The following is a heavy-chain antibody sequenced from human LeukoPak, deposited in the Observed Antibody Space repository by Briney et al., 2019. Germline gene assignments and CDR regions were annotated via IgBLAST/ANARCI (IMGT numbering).Heavy chain of an antibody. Sequence: GGSLRLSCAASGFTFSSYEMNWVRQAPGKGLEWVSYISGSGSTIYYADSVKGRFTISRDNAKNSLYLQMNSLRAEDTAVYYCARTNYYGSGSYDYWGQGTLVTVSS. J-gene: IGHJ4*02. CDR1: GFTFSSYE. D-gene: IGHD3-10*01. CDR3: ARTNYYGSGSYDY. CDR2: ISGSGSTI. V-gene: IGHV3-48*03.